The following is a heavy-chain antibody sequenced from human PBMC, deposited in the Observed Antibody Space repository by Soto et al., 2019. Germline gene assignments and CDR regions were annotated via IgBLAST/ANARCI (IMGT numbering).Heavy chain of an antibody. CDR2: ISYDGSNK. V-gene: IGHV3-30-3*01. J-gene: IGHJ6*02. CDR3: ASLLGYCSSTSCQSYYYYYGMDV. D-gene: IGHD2-2*01. CDR1: GFTFSSYA. Sequence: PGGSLRLSCAASGFTFSSYAMHWVRQAPGKGLEWVAVISYDGSNKYYADSVKGRFTISRDNSKNTLYLQMNSLRAEDTAVYYCASLLGYCSSTSCQSYYYYYGMDVWGQGTTVTVSS.